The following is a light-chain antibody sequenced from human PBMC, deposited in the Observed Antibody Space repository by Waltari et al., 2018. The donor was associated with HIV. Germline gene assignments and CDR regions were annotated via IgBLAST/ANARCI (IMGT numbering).Light chain of an antibody. CDR2: RNN. Sequence: QSVLAQPRSVSGTPGQRVNIARYGSSSHGRNKYVYWYQQSPGVAPKLLIYRNNQRPSGVPDRFSGSKSGTSASLAISGLRTEDEAEYYCAAWDDRLSGRLFGGGTKVTVL. CDR3: AAWDDRLSGRL. V-gene: IGLV1-47*01. CDR1: SSHGRNKY. J-gene: IGLJ2*01.